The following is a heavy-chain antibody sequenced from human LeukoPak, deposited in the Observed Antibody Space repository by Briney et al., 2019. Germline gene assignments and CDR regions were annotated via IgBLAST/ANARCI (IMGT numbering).Heavy chain of an antibody. V-gene: IGHV3-48*03. J-gene: IGHJ5*02. CDR1: GFTFSSYE. Sequence: GGSLRLSCAASGFTFSSYEMNWVRQAPGKGLEWVSYISDSGNTIYYADSVKGRFTISRDNAKNSLYLQMNSLRAEDTAVYYCAAGTTSCNTCGWFDPWGQGTLVTVSS. CDR3: AAGTTSCNTCGWFDP. CDR2: ISDSGNTI. D-gene: IGHD2-2*01.